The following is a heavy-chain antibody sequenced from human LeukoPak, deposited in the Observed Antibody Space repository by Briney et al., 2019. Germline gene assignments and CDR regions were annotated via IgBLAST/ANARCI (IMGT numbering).Heavy chain of an antibody. D-gene: IGHD3-10*01. Sequence: GASVKVSCKASGGTFSSYAISWVRQAPGQGLEWMGRIIPIFGIANYAQKFQGRVTITADKSTSTAYMELSSLRAEDTALYYCAKADSGYYYGSGSYYRAYYFDYWGQGTLVTVSS. CDR3: AKADSGYYYGSGSYYRAYYFDY. CDR1: GGTFSSYA. V-gene: IGHV1-69*04. CDR2: IIPIFGIA. J-gene: IGHJ4*02.